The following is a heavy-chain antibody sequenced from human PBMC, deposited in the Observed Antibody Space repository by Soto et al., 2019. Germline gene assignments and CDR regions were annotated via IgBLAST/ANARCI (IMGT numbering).Heavy chain of an antibody. D-gene: IGHD1-1*01. J-gene: IGHJ4*02. V-gene: IGHV3-11*06. Sequence: GGSLRRSCTGSGFNLSDHYMSWIRQAPGKGLEWIGYSSNSGSFTRYADSVKGRFSISRDNAENSLYLQINSLRGDDTAIYYCVKSGDNYNALDYWGQGTPVTVSS. CDR2: SSNSGSFT. CDR3: VKSGDNYNALDY. CDR1: GFNLSDHY.